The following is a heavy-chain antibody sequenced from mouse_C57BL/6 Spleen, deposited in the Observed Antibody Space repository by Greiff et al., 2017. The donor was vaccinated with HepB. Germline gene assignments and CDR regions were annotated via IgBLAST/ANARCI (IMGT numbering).Heavy chain of an antibody. CDR1: GYSITSGYD. D-gene: IGHD1-1*01. V-gene: IGHV3-1*01. Sequence: VQLQQSGPGMVKPSQSLSLTCTVTGYSITSGYDWHWIRHFPGNKLEWMGYISDSGSTNYNPYLKSRITITHDTSKNHFFLKLNSVTTEDATTYYCAGADYYYGGYYDYWGHGTTLTVSS. J-gene: IGHJ2*01. CDR3: AGADYYYGGYYDY. CDR2: ISDSGST.